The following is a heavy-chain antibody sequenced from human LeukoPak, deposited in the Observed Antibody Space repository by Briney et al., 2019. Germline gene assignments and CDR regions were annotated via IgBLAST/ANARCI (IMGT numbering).Heavy chain of an antibody. CDR3: ARRSSGWYGDY. V-gene: IGHV3-30-3*01. CDR1: GFTFSSYA. CDR2: ISYDGSNK. D-gene: IGHD6-19*01. Sequence: PGGSLRLSCAASGFTFSSYAMHWVRQAPGKGLEWVAVISYDGSNKYYADSVKGRFTISRDNSKNTLYLQMNSLRAEDTAVYYCARRSSGWYGDYWGQGTLVTVSP. J-gene: IGHJ4*02.